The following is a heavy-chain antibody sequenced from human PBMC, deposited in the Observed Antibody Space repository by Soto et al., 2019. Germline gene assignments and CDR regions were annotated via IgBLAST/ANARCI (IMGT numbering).Heavy chain of an antibody. D-gene: IGHD1-26*01. CDR2: IYYSGTT. CDR3: ARHVSPVGRRGYFDF. V-gene: IGHV4-31*03. Sequence: PSETLSLTCTVSGGSMSTSAYYWSWIRQHPVKGLEWIGYIYYSGTTFYNPSLMSRVTISVDTSKHQFSLKMTSVTAADTAIYYCARHVSPVGRRGYFDFWGLGTLVTVSS. CDR1: GGSMSTSAYY. J-gene: IGHJ4*02.